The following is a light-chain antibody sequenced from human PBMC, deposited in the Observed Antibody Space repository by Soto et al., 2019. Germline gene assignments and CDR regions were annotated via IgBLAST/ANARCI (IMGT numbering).Light chain of an antibody. CDR1: SSEVGGYNY. CDR2: DVS. CDR3: SSYASRSTHVV. V-gene: IGLV2-14*01. Sequence: QSALTQPASVSGSPGQSITISCTGTSSEVGGYNYVSWYQQHPGKAPKLMISDVSNRPSGVSNRFSGSKSGNTASLTISGLQAEDEAEYYCSSYASRSTHVVFGGGTKLTVL. J-gene: IGLJ3*02.